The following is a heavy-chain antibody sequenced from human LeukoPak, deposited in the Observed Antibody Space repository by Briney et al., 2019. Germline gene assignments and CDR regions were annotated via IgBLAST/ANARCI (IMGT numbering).Heavy chain of an antibody. D-gene: IGHD3-22*01. Sequence: QAGGSLRLSCAASGFTFSSYAMSWVRQAPGKGLEWVSVIYSGGSTYYADSVKGRFTISRDNSKDTLYLQMNSLRAEDTAVYYCARAPLYLYYDSSGYYDYWGQGTLVTVSS. V-gene: IGHV3-66*01. CDR2: IYSGGST. CDR3: ARAPLYLYYDSSGYYDY. CDR1: GFTFSSYA. J-gene: IGHJ4*02.